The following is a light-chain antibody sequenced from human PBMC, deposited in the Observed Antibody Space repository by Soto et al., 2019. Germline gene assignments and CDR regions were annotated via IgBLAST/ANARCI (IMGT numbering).Light chain of an antibody. J-gene: IGKJ2*01. CDR2: GAS. V-gene: IGKV1-33*01. Sequence: DIQMTQSPSSLSASVGDRVTITCQASQDIRKYLSWYQQEPGKAPKLLIYGASNLEPGVPSRFSGGVSGTYFYFTISSLRPEDIATYYWKQYANVPYTFGRGTKLEIK. CDR1: QDIRKY. CDR3: KQYANVPYT.